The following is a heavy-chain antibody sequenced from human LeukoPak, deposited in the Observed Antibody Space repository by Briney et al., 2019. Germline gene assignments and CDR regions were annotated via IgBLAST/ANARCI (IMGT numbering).Heavy chain of an antibody. CDR1: GGSFNDYY. D-gene: IGHD3-10*01. V-gene: IGHV4-4*07. J-gene: IGHJ6*03. CDR2: MYNSGST. CDR3: AREGMVRGVRALDYYYYYMDV. Sequence: SETLSLTCAVYGGSFNDYYWNWIRQPAGKGLEWIGRMYNSGSTNYNPSLKSRVTMSIDTSKNQFSLKLTSVTAADTAVYYCAREGMVRGVRALDYYYYYMDVWGKGTTVTISS.